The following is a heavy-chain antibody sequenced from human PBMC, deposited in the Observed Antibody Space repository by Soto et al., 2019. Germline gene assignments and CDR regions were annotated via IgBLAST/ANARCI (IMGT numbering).Heavy chain of an antibody. D-gene: IGHD3-22*01. Sequence: SVKVSCKASGFTFTSSAVQWVRQARGQRLEWIGFIVVLSGNTNYAQKFQERVKITRDMSKSTAYMELSSLRSEDTAVYYCAADPLYYYDSSATYAFDXCGQVTIVTVS. CDR1: GFTFTSSA. V-gene: IGHV1-58*01. J-gene: IGHJ3*02. CDR3: AADPLYYYDSSATYAFDX. CDR2: IVVLSGNT.